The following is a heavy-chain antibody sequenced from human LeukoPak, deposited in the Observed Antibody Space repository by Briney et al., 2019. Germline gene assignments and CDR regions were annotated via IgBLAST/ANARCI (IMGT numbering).Heavy chain of an antibody. D-gene: IGHD2-2*01. J-gene: IGHJ4*02. CDR3: ARQAACSSISCPLGY. CDR1: GYTFTTYG. CDR2: ITGYNGAT. Sequence: ASVKVSCKASGYTFTTYGISWVRQAPGQGLEWMGWITGYNGATNYAQKFQGRVTLTTGTSTSAAYMELRSLRSDDTAVYYCARQAACSSISCPLGYWGQGTLVTVSS. V-gene: IGHV1-18*01.